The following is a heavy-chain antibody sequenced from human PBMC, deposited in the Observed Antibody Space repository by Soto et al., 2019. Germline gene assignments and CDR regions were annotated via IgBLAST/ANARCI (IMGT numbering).Heavy chain of an antibody. CDR2: ISWNSGSI. Sequence: EVQLVESGGGLVQPGRSLRLSCAASGFTFDDYAMHWFRQAPGKGLEWVSGISWNSGSIGYADSVKGRFTISRDNAKNSLYLQMNSLRAEDTALYYCAKAPTYDIVTGYPTGGFDPWGQGTLVTVSS. V-gene: IGHV3-9*01. CDR3: AKAPTYDIVTGYPTGGFDP. D-gene: IGHD3-9*01. CDR1: GFTFDDYA. J-gene: IGHJ5*02.